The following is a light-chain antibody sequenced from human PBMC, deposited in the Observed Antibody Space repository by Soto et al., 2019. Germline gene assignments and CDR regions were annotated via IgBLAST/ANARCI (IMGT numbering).Light chain of an antibody. V-gene: IGKV1-39*01. CDR2: AAA. CDR3: QQSYSTPVT. J-gene: IGKJ5*01. CDR1: QSICGY. Sequence: DIQMTQSPSSLSASVGDRVTITCRARQSICGYLNWYQQKPGKAPKILIYAAARLHSGVPSRFSGSGSGTDFTLNISSLQPEDFATYYCQQSYSTPVTFGQGTRQEIK.